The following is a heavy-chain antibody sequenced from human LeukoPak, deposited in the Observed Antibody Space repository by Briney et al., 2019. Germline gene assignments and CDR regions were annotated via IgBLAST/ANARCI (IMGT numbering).Heavy chain of an antibody. CDR3: AKDRNYYDSSGYRS. CDR1: GFTFSSHS. D-gene: IGHD3-22*01. CDR2: FSGSGGST. J-gene: IGHJ4*02. Sequence: PGGSLRLSCAPSGFTFSSHSMNWGREAPGHGLEGVSAFSGSGGSTYYADSVKGRFTISRDNSKNTLYLQMNSLRAEDTAVYYCAKDRNYYDSSGYRSWGQGTLVTVSS. V-gene: IGHV3-23*01.